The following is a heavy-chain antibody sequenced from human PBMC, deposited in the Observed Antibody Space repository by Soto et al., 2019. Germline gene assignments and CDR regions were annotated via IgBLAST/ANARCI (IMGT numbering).Heavy chain of an antibody. CDR1: GFTFSTYW. V-gene: IGHV3-7*04. CDR2: IKEDGSEK. J-gene: IGHJ4*02. D-gene: IGHD3-16*01. CDR3: ARGAGIGDY. Sequence: EVQLVESGGDLVQPGGSLRLSCAASGFTFSTYWMSWVRQAPGKGLEWLANIKEDGSEKYYVDSVKGRFTISRDNAKNSLYLQVNGPRAEDTAVYYCARGAGIGDYWGQGNLVTVSS.